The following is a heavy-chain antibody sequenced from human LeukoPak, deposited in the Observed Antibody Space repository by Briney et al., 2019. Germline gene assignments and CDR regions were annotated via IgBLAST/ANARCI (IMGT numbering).Heavy chain of an antibody. Sequence: GGSLRLSCAASGFTFSTYAMHWVRQAPGKGLEWVAVISSDGSNKYYADSVKGRFTISRDNSKNTLYLQMNSLRAEDTAVYYCAKDHDSSGPDAFDIWGQGTMVTVSS. D-gene: IGHD3-22*01. CDR2: ISSDGSNK. CDR1: GFTFSTYA. CDR3: AKDHDSSGPDAFDI. J-gene: IGHJ3*02. V-gene: IGHV3-30-3*01.